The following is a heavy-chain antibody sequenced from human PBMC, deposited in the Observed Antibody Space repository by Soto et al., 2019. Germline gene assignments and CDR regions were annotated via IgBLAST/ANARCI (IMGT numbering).Heavy chain of an antibody. CDR2: IWYDGSNK. V-gene: IGHV3-33*01. J-gene: IGHJ3*02. Sequence: PGGSLRLSCAASGFTFSSYGMHWVRQAPGKGLEWVAVIWYDGSNKYYADSVKGRFTISRDNSKNTLYLQMNSLRAEDTAVYYCARDHGDYYDSSGTSAFDIWGQGTMVTVSS. CDR1: GFTFSSYG. CDR3: ARDHGDYYDSSGTSAFDI. D-gene: IGHD3-22*01.